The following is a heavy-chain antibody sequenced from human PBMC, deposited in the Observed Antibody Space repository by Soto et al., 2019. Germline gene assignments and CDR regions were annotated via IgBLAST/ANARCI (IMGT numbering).Heavy chain of an antibody. CDR3: AREREPPGGEPNYLDGMDV. J-gene: IGHJ6*02. CDR1: GDSVSSNSAA. Sequence: SPTLSLTCAISGDSVSSNSAAWNWIRQSPSRGLEWLGRTYYRSKWYNDYAVSVKSRITINPDTSKNQFSLQLNSVTPEDTAVYYCAREREPPGGEPNYLDGMDVWGQGTTVTVSS. D-gene: IGHD3-16*01. CDR2: TYYRSKWYN. V-gene: IGHV6-1*01.